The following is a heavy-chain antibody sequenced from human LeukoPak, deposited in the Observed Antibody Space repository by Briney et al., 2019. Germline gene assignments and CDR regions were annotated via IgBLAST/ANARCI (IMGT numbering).Heavy chain of an antibody. CDR1: GYTFTGYY. J-gene: IGHJ4*02. Sequence: ASVKVSCKASGYTFTGYYMHWVRQAPGQGLEWMGRINPKRGGTNYAQKFQGRVTITRDTSIRTAYMELSRLTSDDTAVYYCARASSGWYDIDSWGQGTLVTVSS. D-gene: IGHD6-19*01. CDR2: INPKRGGT. CDR3: ARASSGWYDIDS. V-gene: IGHV1-2*06.